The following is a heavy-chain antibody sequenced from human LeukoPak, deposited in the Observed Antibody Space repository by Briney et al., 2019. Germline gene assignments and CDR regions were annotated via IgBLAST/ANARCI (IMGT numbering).Heavy chain of an antibody. CDR2: INHSGST. CDR1: GGSFSGYY. D-gene: IGHD3-9*01. V-gene: IGHV4-34*01. J-gene: IGHJ4*02. CDR3: ARGFLRLRYFDH. Sequence: SETLSLTCAVYGGSFSGYYWSWIRQPPGKGLEWIGEINHSGSTNYNPSLKSRVTISVDTSKNQFSLKLSSVTAADTAVYYCARGFLRLRYFDHWGQGTLVTVSS.